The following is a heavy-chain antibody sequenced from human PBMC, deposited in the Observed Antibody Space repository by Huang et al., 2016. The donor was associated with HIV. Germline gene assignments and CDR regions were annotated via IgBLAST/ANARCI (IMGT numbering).Heavy chain of an antibody. CDR1: GFTFRDHP. CDR3: ARDTTTVAGLDF. V-gene: IGHV3-30*14. CDR2: IAVYGRNK. D-gene: IGHD6-19*01. Sequence: QVQLVESGGGVVQPGRSLSLSCAVSGFTFRDHPMRGGRQAPGKGLVWVAVIAVYGRNKFCADFVRGRFTISRDNSKNILYLQLNSLTPAGTSIYYGARDTTTVAGLDFCGQGALVTVSS. J-gene: IGHJ4*02.